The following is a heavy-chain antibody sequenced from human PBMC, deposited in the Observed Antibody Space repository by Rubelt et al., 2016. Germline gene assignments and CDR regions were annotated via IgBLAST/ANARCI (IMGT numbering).Heavy chain of an antibody. Sequence: GLECIGEIYHGGSTNYNPSLKSRVTISVEKSKNQFSLKLISVTAADTAVYYCARRSEFVHPYGMDVCGQGTTVTVSS. CDR2: IYHGGST. V-gene: IGHV4-4*02. D-gene: IGHD3-3*01. J-gene: IGHJ6*02. CDR3: ARRSEFVHPYGMDV.